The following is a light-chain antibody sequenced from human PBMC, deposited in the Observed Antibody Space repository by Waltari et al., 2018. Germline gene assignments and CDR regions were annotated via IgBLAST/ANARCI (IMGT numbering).Light chain of an antibody. CDR1: QTLTSTY. V-gene: IGKV3-20*01. CDR2: TAS. J-gene: IGKJ2*01. Sequence: EIVLTQSPATLSLSPGDRATLSCRASQTLTSTYLAWYQLRPGQAPSLLIYTASKRATGIPDRFSVSGSGTDFTLTISRLEPGDFAVYYCQQYDTSPYTFGQGTTLEIK. CDR3: QQYDTSPYT.